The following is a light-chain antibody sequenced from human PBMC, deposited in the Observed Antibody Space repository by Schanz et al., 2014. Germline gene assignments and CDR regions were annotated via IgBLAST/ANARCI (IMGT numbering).Light chain of an antibody. V-gene: IGLV2-8*01. Sequence: QSALTQPPSASGSPGQSVTISCTGTSSDVGGYNYVSWYQQHPGKAPKLMIYDGSKRPSGVPDRFSGSKSGNTASLTVSGLQAEDEADYYCSSYGGNLGVFGTGTKLTVL. J-gene: IGLJ1*01. CDR3: SSYGGNLGV. CDR2: DGS. CDR1: SSDVGGYNY.